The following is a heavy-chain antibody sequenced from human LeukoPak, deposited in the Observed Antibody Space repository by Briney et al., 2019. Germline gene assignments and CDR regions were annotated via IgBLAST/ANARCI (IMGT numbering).Heavy chain of an antibody. CDR2: ISGSGGST. Sequence: PVGSLRVSCAASGFTFSSYAMSWVRQAPGEGLEWVSAISGSGGSTYYAETVKGRFTISRDNSKNTPYLQMNSLRAEDTAVYYCAKEPCRGWFHPPFDPWGEGTLLTVSS. J-gene: IGHJ5*02. CDR3: AKEPCRGWFHPPFDP. CDR1: GFTFSSYA. V-gene: IGHV3-23*01. D-gene: IGHD6-19*01.